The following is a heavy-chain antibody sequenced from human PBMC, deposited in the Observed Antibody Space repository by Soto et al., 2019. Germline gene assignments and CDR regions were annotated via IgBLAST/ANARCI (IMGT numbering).Heavy chain of an antibody. J-gene: IGHJ2*01. CDR1: GFTFSTYN. D-gene: IGHD2-21*02. CDR3: AREQYGDRPLGYFDL. V-gene: IGHV3-48*01. CDR2: ISRGSGTI. Sequence: EVQLVESGGGLVQPGGSLRLSCAASGFTFSTYNIHWVRQAPGEGLEWVSGISRGSGTIFYADSVKGRFTISSDNAKNSLYLQMNSLRAEDTAVYYCAREQYGDRPLGYFDLWGRGTLVTVSS.